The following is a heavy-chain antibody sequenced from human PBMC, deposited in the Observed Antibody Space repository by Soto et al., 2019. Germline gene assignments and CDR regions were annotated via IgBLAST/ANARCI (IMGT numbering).Heavy chain of an antibody. CDR3: ARDDEGGSYCDLGY. D-gene: IGHD3-10*01. V-gene: IGHV3-23*01. J-gene: IGHJ4*02. Sequence: GGSLRLSCAASGFTFSSYAMSWVRQAPGKGLEWVSAISGSGGSTYYADSVKGRFTISRDNSKNTLYLQMNSLRTEDTAIYYCARDDEGGSYCDLGYWGQGTLVTVSS. CDR2: ISGSGGST. CDR1: GFTFSSYA.